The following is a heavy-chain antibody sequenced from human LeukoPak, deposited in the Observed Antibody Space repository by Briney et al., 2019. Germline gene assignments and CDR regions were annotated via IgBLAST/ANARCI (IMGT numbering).Heavy chain of an antibody. Sequence: GGSLRLSCAASGFTFSSYAMSWVRQAPGKGLEWVSAISGSGGSTYYADSVKGRFTISRDTSKNTLYLQMNSLRAEDTAVYYCARTPYSWSDGTSPFDQWGLGTQVIVSS. CDR2: ISGSGGST. D-gene: IGHD4-11*01. J-gene: IGHJ5*02. CDR3: ARTPYSWSDGTSPFDQ. V-gene: IGHV3-23*01. CDR1: GFTFSSYA.